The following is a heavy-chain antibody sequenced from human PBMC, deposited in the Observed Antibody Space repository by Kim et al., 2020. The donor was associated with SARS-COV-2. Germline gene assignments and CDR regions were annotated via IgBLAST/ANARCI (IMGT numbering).Heavy chain of an antibody. CDR3: TRWGEGSFADN. D-gene: IGHD1-26*01. CDR2: SRNKDQSHTT. CDR1: GFIFSDHY. Sequence: GGSLRLSCAASGFIFSDHYMDWVRQAPGKGLEWVARSRNKDQSHTTEYAAAVKGRFTISRDDSKTSLYLQMCSLKTEDTAVYYCTRWGEGSFADNWGQGTMVTVSS. J-gene: IGHJ4*02. V-gene: IGHV3-72*01.